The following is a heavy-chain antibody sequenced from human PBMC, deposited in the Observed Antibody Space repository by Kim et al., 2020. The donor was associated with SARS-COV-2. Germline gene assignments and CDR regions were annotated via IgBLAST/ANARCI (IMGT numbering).Heavy chain of an antibody. Sequence: GGSLRLSCAASGFTVSSNYMSWVRQAPGKGLEWVSVIYSGGSTYYADSVKGRFTISRDNSKNTLYLQMNSLRAEDTAVYYCARDPNDSQYYYGMDVWGQGTTVTVSS. CDR2: IYSGGST. CDR1: GFTVSSNY. D-gene: IGHD3-22*01. J-gene: IGHJ6*02. V-gene: IGHV3-66*01. CDR3: ARDPNDSQYYYGMDV.